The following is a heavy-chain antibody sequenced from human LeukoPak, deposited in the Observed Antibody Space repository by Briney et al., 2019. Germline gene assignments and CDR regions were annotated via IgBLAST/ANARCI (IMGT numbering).Heavy chain of an antibody. J-gene: IGHJ5*02. D-gene: IGHD1-1*01. CDR2: ISGSGGST. V-gene: IGHV3-23*01. CDR3: AKDQRMVERLGWFDP. CDR1: GFTFSSYA. Sequence: GGSLRLSCAASGFTFSSYAMSWVRQAPGKGLKWVSAISGSGGSTYYADSVKGRFTISRDNSKNTLYLQMNSLRAEDTAVYYCAKDQRMVERLGWFDPWGQGTLVTVSS.